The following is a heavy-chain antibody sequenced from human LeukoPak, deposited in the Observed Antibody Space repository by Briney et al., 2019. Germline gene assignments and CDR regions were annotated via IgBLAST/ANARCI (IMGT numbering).Heavy chain of an antibody. CDR3: ARGLHCSSTSCYTYGY. V-gene: IGHV1-2*02. CDR2: INPNSGGT. CDR1: GYTFTGHY. J-gene: IGHJ4*02. D-gene: IGHD2-2*02. Sequence: ASVKVSCKASGYTFTGHYMHWVRQAPGQGLEWMGWINPNSGGTNYAQKFQGRVTMTRDTSISTAYMELSRPRSDDTAVYYCARGLHCSSTSCYTYGYWGQGTLVTVSS.